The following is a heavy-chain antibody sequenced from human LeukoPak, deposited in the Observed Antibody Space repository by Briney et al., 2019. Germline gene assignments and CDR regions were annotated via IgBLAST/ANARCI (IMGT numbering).Heavy chain of an antibody. CDR1: GYTFTSYG. Sequence: ASVKVSCKASGYTFTSYGISWVRQAPGQGLEWMGWLSAYNGNTNYAQKLQGRVTMTTDTSTSTAYMELRSLRSDDTAVYYCARISDDYGDNSDAFDIWGQGTMVTVSS. J-gene: IGHJ3*02. V-gene: IGHV1-18*01. D-gene: IGHD4-23*01. CDR2: LSAYNGNT. CDR3: ARISDDYGDNSDAFDI.